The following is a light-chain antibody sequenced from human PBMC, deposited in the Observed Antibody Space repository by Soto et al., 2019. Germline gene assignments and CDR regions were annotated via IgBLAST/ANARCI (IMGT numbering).Light chain of an antibody. V-gene: IGKV1-5*03. CDR3: QQSYSTPPWT. Sequence: DIQMTQSPSTLSGSVGDRVTITCRASQTISSWLAWYQQKPGKAPKLLIYKASTLKSGVPSRFSGSGSGTDFTLTISSLQPEDFATYFCQQSYSTPPWTCGQGTKGE. J-gene: IGKJ1*01. CDR1: QTISSW. CDR2: KAS.